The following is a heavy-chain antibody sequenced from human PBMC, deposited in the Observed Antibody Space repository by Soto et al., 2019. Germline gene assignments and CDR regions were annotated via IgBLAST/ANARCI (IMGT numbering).Heavy chain of an antibody. CDR3: XXXXXXXXXXXXXXGYYYYMDV. Sequence: QVQLVQSGAEVKKPGASVKVSCKASGYTFTSYAMHWVRQAPGQRLEWXGXXXXXNGNTQYSQKFQGRVTITRDTSASTAYMELSSLRXEDXXXXXXXXXXXXXXXXXXXXGYYYYMDVWGRGTTVTVSS. CDR2: XXXXNGNT. V-gene: IGHV1-3*01. J-gene: IGHJ6*03. CDR1: GYTFTSYA.